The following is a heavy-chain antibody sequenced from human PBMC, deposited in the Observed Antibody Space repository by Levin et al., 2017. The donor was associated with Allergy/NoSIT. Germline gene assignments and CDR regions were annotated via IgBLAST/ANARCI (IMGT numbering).Heavy chain of an antibody. CDR3: ATSTDLRTFDI. CDR1: GFSFNNYA. D-gene: IGHD3-3*01. CDR2: ISDIGYSI. J-gene: IGHJ3*02. V-gene: IGHV3-23*01. Sequence: LSLTCAASGFSFNNYAMRWVRQAPGKGLEWVSTISDIGYSIYYADSVKGRLTTSRDNSKTTLYLQMNSLRAEDTAVYYCATSTDLRTFDIWGQGTMVTVSS.